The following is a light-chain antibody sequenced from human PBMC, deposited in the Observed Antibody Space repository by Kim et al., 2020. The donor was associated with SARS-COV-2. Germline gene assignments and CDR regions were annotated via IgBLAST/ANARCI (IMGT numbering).Light chain of an antibody. J-gene: IGLJ1*01. CDR2: AKN. CDR1: CLRSSF. Sequence: QKGGITLQGDCLRSSFSCWYHKKPGPAPVVVIYAKNNQPVVIPERFSCSGSGNTASLTITRAQAEDEASYYCNCRHSSGRSYVFGAGTKVTVL. V-gene: IGLV3-19*01. CDR3: NCRHSSGRSYV.